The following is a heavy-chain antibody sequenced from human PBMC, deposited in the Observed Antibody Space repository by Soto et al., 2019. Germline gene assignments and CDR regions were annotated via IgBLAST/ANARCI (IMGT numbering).Heavy chain of an antibody. CDR3: AKVGVLRTNFRWFDL. CDR2: ITISGNYI. Sequence: PXGSLRLSCTASGFAFQTYTMEWLRQPPGKGLEWVSSITISGNYIYYADSVKGRFTISRDNGRNSVYLQMNSLRAEDTAVYYCAKVGVLRTNFRWFDLWGQGTLFTVSS. CDR1: GFAFQTYT. J-gene: IGHJ5*02. D-gene: IGHD2-8*01. V-gene: IGHV3-21*01.